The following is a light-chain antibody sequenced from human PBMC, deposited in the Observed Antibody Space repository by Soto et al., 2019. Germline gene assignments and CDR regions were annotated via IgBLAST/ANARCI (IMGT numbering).Light chain of an antibody. V-gene: IGLV2-14*01. CDR2: EVS. J-gene: IGLJ1*01. CDR3: GSYTSTDTPFV. CDR1: STDVGGYNY. Sequence: QSLLSQPSSVSLSPGQSITISCTGTSTDVGGYNYVSLYQHHPGKGPKLIIYEVSNRPSGVSDRFSGSKSGNKASLIISNLEAEDESDYYCGSYTSTDTPFVFGTGTKVTVL.